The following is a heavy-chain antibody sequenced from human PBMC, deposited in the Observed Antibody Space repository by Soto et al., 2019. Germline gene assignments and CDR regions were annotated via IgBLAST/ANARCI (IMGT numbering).Heavy chain of an antibody. V-gene: IGHV3-74*01. J-gene: IGHJ4*02. CDR1: GLIFSNYR. CDR2: ISTDGSIT. Sequence: GSLRLSCAASGLIFSNYRMHWVRQAPGKGLVWVSCISTDGSITNYADSVKGRFTVPRDNAKNTLYLQMNSLRAEDTALYYCARDTDGLHYWGQGTMVTVST. CDR3: ARDTDGLHY.